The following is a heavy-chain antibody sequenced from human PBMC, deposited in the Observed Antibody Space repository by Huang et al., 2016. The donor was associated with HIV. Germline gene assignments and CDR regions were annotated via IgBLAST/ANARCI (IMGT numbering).Heavy chain of an antibody. Sequence: QVQLVQSGAEVKKPGASVKISCKASGYTFTTYHMHWVRQAPGPGLEWMGMINPSGASTRYAQTCQGRVTMTSDTSTSTVYMELSSLTPEDTAVYYCARALLLFGLGSPLDFWGQGSLVTVSS. CDR1: GYTFTTYH. V-gene: IGHV1-46*01. CDR3: ARALLLFGLGSPLDF. CDR2: INPSGAST. J-gene: IGHJ4*02. D-gene: IGHD3-10*01.